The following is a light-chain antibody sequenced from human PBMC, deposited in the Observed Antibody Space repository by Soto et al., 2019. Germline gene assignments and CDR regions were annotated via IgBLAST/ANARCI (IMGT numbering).Light chain of an antibody. J-gene: IGKJ1*01. CDR2: GAS. CDR1: QTVSSSS. CDR3: QQYGSSPRT. Sequence: DIVLTQSPGTLSLSPGERATLSCRASQTVSSSSLAWYQQKPGQAPRLLIFGASTRAAGFPDRFSDSGSGTDFTLTISRLEPDDFAVYYCQQYGSSPRTFGQGTKVEIK. V-gene: IGKV3-20*01.